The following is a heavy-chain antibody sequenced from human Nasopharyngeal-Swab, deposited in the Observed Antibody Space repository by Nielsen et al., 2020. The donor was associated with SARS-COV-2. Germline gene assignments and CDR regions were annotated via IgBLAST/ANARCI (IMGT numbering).Heavy chain of an antibody. CDR3: AKDLLKYCSGGSCYAGFYYYYGMDV. V-gene: IGHV3-74*01. Sequence: GESLKISCAVSGFTFTNYWMHWVRRTPGKGLVWVSRINIDGSRTGYADSVKGRFTISRDNAKNTLFLQMNSLRAEDTAVYYCAKDLLKYCSGGSCYAGFYYYYGMDVWGQGTTVTVSS. CDR1: GFTFTNYW. D-gene: IGHD2-15*01. J-gene: IGHJ6*02. CDR2: INIDGSRT.